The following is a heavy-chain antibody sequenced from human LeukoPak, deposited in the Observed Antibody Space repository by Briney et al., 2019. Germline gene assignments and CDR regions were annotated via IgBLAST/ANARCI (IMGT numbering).Heavy chain of an antibody. CDR2: INASNGNA. CDR1: GYTFTSYA. Sequence: GASVKVSCKASGYTFTSYAMNWVRQAPGQGLEWMGWINASNGNAKYSQKFQGRVTITRDESASTAYMELSSLRSEDTAVYYCARDSPPEWELLKGRSFYYYGMDVWGQGTTVTVSS. V-gene: IGHV1-3*01. CDR3: ARDSPPEWELLKGRSFYYYGMDV. D-gene: IGHD1-26*01. J-gene: IGHJ6*02.